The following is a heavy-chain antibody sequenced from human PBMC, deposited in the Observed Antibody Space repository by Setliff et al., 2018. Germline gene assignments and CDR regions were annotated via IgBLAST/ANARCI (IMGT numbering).Heavy chain of an antibody. J-gene: IGHJ6*03. CDR2: INTNTGNP. V-gene: IGHV7-4-1*02. D-gene: IGHD3-10*01. Sequence: GASVKVSCKASGGTFSNIGINWVRQAPGKGLEWMGWINTNTGNPTYAQDFTGRFVFSLDTSVSTAYLQISSLKAEDTAIYYCARGSRFGTIVYRGDYYLDVWGKGTTVTVSS. CDR3: ARGSRFGTIVYRGDYYLDV. CDR1: GGTFSNIG.